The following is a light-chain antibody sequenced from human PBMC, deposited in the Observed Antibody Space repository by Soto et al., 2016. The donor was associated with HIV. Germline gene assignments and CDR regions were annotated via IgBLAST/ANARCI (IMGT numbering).Light chain of an antibody. V-gene: IGLV3-19*01. Sequence: SSELTQDPVVSVALGQTVNITCQGDSLRSYYASWYQQKPGQAPVLVVYGDNKRPSGIPARFSGSSSGNPATLTITGARADDEADYYCLSRNSGETHNYVFGTGTRVAVL. CDR2: GDN. CDR3: LSRNSGETHNYV. J-gene: IGLJ1*01. CDR1: SLRSYY.